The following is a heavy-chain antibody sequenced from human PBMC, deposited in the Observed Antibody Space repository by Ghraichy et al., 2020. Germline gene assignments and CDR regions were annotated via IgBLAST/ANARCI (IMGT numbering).Heavy chain of an antibody. Sequence: LSLTCTVSGGSISSYYWSWIRQPPGTGLELVGYIYYSGTTIYNPSLKSRVTISVDTSKNQFSLKLSAVTAADTAVYYCARGAAGSSSLGRGMDVWGQGTTVTVSS. J-gene: IGHJ6*02. CDR2: IYYSGTT. CDR3: ARGAAGSSSLGRGMDV. CDR1: GGSISSYY. V-gene: IGHV4-59*01. D-gene: IGHD6-13*01.